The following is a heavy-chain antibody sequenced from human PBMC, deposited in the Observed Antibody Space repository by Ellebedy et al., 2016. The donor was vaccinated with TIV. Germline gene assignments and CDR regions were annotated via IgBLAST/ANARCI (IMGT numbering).Heavy chain of an antibody. Sequence: GESLKISCAASGFTFSDHYMDWARQAPGKGLEWVSSISSSSSSIYYADSVKGRFTISRDNAKNSLYLQMNSLRAEDTAVYYCARGFRFGMDVWGQGTTVTVSS. D-gene: IGHD3-10*01. J-gene: IGHJ6*02. CDR3: ARGFRFGMDV. CDR2: ISSSSSSI. CDR1: GFTFSDHY. V-gene: IGHV3-21*01.